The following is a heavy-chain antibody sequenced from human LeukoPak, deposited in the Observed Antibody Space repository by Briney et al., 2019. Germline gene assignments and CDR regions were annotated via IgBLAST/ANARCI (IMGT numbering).Heavy chain of an antibody. Sequence: GGSLRLSCAASGFAFDDYAMHWVRQAPGKGLEWVSLISGDGASTFHADSVKSRFTISRDNSKNSLYLRMNSLRPEDTALYYCARDKVTGYFHNWGQGTLVTVSS. CDR1: GFAFDDYA. CDR3: ARDKVTGYFHN. CDR2: ISGDGAST. J-gene: IGHJ1*01. V-gene: IGHV3-43*02.